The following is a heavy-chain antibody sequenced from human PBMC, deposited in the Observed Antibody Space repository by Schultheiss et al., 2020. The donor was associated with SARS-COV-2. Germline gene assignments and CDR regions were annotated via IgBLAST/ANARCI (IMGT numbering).Heavy chain of an antibody. CDR2: IWYDGSNK. D-gene: IGHD2-15*01. CDR1: GFTFSSYG. Sequence: GESLKISCAASGFTFSSYGMHWVRQAPGKGLEWVAVIWYDGSNKYYADSVKGRFTISRDNSKNTLYLQMNSLRAEDTAVYYCASLFVVVVAATDFDYWGQGTLVTVSS. V-gene: IGHV3-33*01. J-gene: IGHJ4*02. CDR3: ASLFVVVVAATDFDY.